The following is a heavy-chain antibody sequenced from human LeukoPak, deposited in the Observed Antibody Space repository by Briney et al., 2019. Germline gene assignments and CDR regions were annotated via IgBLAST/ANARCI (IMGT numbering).Heavy chain of an antibody. CDR3: ARALAYYGRPFDF. CDR2: IYNSGST. CDR1: GGSLSSYY. Sequence: SETLSLTCTVSGGSLSSYYWSWIRQPPGKGLEWMGYIYNSGSTNYNPSLKSRVSISVDTSKNQFSLKLSSVTAADTAIYYCARALAYYGRPFDFWGQGTLITVSS. D-gene: IGHD3-22*01. J-gene: IGHJ4*02. V-gene: IGHV4-59*12.